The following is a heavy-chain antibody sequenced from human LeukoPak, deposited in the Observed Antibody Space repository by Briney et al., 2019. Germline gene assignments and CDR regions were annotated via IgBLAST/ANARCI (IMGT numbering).Heavy chain of an antibody. Sequence: SVKVSCKASGGTFSSYAISWVRQAPGQGLEWMGRIIPILGIANYAQKFQGRVTITADKSTSTAYMELSSLRSEDTAVYYCARDRIWGLGDAFDIWGQGTMVTVSS. CDR2: IIPILGIA. V-gene: IGHV1-69*04. J-gene: IGHJ3*02. CDR1: GGTFSSYA. CDR3: ARDRIWGLGDAFDI. D-gene: IGHD7-27*01.